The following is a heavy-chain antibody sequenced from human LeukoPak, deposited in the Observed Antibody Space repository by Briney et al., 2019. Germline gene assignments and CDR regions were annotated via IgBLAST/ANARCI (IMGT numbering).Heavy chain of an antibody. CDR2: IGGSGGGI. Sequence: GGSLRRSCAASRFTFCSYAMSWVRPAPGMRLEWGSNIGGSGGGIYYAESVKGRFTISTDNSQSTLYLQMNSLRAEDTAVYYCAKYRGFGDSYDSWGQGTLVTVSS. CDR3: AKYRGFGDSYDS. D-gene: IGHD3-10*01. CDR1: RFTFCSYA. V-gene: IGHV3-23*01. J-gene: IGHJ4*02.